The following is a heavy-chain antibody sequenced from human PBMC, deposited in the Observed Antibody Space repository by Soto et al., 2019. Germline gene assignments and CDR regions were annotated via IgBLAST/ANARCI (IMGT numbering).Heavy chain of an antibody. CDR3: AKSPDFYYDGLDV. Sequence: EVQLLESGGGWVQPGGSQRLSCAASGFTFSGYAMTWVRQDPGKGLQWVSSISGSGANTYYADSVKGRFTISRDNSKNTLSLQMTSVRAYHTAVYYCAKSPDFYYDGLDVGGQGTTVPVSS. V-gene: IGHV3-23*01. CDR2: ISGSGANT. CDR1: GFTFSGYA. J-gene: IGHJ6*02.